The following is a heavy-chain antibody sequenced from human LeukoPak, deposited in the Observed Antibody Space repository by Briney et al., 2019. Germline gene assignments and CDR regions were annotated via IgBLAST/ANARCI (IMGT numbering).Heavy chain of an antibody. D-gene: IGHD4-23*01. CDR1: GFTFSSYA. CDR3: ARRSYGGFDY. J-gene: IGHJ4*02. CDR2: MSYDGSNK. Sequence: PGGSLRLSCAASGFTFSSYAMHWVRQAPGKGLEWAAVMSYDGSNKYYADSVKGRFTISRDNSKNTLYLQMNSLRAEDTAVYYCARRSYGGFDYWGQGTLVTVSS. V-gene: IGHV3-30-3*01.